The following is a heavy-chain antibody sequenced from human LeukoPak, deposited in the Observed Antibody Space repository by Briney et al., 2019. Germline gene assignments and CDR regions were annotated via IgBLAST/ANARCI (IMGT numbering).Heavy chain of an antibody. V-gene: IGHV4-59*12. D-gene: IGHD2-15*01. CDR3: ALASFVVVVAATDAFDI. J-gene: IGHJ3*02. CDR2: IYYSGST. CDR1: GGSISSYY. Sequence: PSETLSLTCTVSGGSISSYYWSWIRQPPGKGLEWIGYIYYSGSTNYNPSLKSRVTISLDTSKNQFSLKLSSVTAADTAVYYCALASFVVVVAATDAFDIWGQGTMVTVSS.